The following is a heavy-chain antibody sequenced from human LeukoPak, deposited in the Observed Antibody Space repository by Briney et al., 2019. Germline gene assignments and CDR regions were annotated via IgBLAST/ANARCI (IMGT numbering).Heavy chain of an antibody. J-gene: IGHJ4*02. V-gene: IGHV1-2*02. CDR1: GFTFTDYH. Sequence: ASVKVSCNASGFTFTDYHMHWVRQAPGQGLEWMGWINSGSGDTNYAQKFQGRVTVTRGTSIRTTYMELSNLRSDDTAVYYCVREARATADFWGQGTLVTVSS. CDR2: INSGSGDT. D-gene: IGHD1-26*01. CDR3: VREARATADF.